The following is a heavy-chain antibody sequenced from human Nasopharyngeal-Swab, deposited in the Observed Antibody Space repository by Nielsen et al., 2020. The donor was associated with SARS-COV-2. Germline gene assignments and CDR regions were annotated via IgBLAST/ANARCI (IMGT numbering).Heavy chain of an antibody. CDR3: VKHQGSSSDQ. CDR2: VNQDGSRT. Sequence: GESPKISCVAPGVILSKYWMHRVRQAPGKGLVWVSRVNQDGSRTDYADPVRGRFTISRDNAKNTLYLQMNSLRVEDTAVYYCVKHQGSSSDQWGQGTLVTVSS. J-gene: IGHJ4*02. V-gene: IGHV3-74*01. CDR1: GVILSKYW.